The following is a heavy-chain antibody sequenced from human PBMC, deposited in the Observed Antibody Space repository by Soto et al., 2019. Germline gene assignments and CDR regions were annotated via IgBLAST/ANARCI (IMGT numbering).Heavy chain of an antibody. J-gene: IGHJ4*02. CDR1: GGTFSSYA. CDR3: ARDRGYSYGYPFDY. V-gene: IGHV1-69*13. Sequence: SVKVTSKASGGTFSSYAISWVRQAPGQGLEWMGGIIPIFGTANYAQKFQGRVTITADESTSTAYMELSSLRSEDTAVYYCARDRGYSYGYPFDYWGQGTLVTVSS. CDR2: IIPIFGTA. D-gene: IGHD5-18*01.